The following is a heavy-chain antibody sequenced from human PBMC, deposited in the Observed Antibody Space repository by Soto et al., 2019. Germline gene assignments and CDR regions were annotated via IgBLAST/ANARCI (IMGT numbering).Heavy chain of an antibody. J-gene: IGHJ3*02. Sequence: TLSLDCTVCGNANTSYYWRWLRPPPKKRLEWIGCIYYSGSTNYNPSLKSRVTISVDTSKNQSSLKLSRVTAAETAVYYCARMPPYYYYSSGYGPLPFSIPGQRTTVTASS. V-gene: IGHV4-59*01. CDR3: ARMPPYYYYSSGYGPLPFSI. D-gene: IGHD3-22*01. CDR2: IYYSGST. CDR1: GNANTSYY.